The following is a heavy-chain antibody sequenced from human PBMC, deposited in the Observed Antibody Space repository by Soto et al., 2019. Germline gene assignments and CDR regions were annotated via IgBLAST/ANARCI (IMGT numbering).Heavy chain of an antibody. CDR2: RSYDGSNN. V-gene: IGHV3-30-3*01. CDR1: GFTFSSYS. Sequence: PGGSLRLSCAASGFTFSSYSMHWVRQAPGKGLEWVAVRSYDGSNNYCADSVKGRFTISRDNSKSTLYLQMSSLRAEDTAVYYCARAPVPDSFDIWGQGTMVTVSS. D-gene: IGHD2-2*01. CDR3: ARAPVPDSFDI. J-gene: IGHJ3*02.